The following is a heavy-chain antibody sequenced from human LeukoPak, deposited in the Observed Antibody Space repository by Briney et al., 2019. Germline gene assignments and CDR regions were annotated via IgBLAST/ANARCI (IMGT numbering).Heavy chain of an antibody. D-gene: IGHD3-22*01. CDR2: IGGGGGST. CDR3: AKDRREHSSGSTLNWFDP. Sequence: GGSLRLSCAASGFTFSNYAMNWVRQAPGKGLEWVSAIGGGGGSTYYADSVKGRFTISRDNSKNTLCLQMNSLRAEDTAVYYCAKDRREHSSGSTLNWFDPWGQGTLVTVSS. J-gene: IGHJ5*02. CDR1: GFTFSNYA. V-gene: IGHV3-23*01.